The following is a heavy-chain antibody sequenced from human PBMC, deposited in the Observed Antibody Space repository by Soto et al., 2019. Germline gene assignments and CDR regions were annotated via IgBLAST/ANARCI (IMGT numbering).Heavy chain of an antibody. CDR2: INPNSGGI. V-gene: IGHV1-2*04. CDR1: GYTFTGYY. Sequence: GASVKVSCKSSGYTFTGYYIHWARQAPGQGLEWMGWINPNSGGINYAQKFQGWVTMTRDTSISTAYMELRRLRSDDTAVYYCARGNDILSGVDYWGQGTLVTVSS. CDR3: ARGNDILSGVDY. J-gene: IGHJ4*02. D-gene: IGHD3-9*01.